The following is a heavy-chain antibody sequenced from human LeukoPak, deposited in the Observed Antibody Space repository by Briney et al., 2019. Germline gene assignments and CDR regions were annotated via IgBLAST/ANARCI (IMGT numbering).Heavy chain of an antibody. V-gene: IGHV1-18*01. CDR3: ARTKYSSSWYAFVRGVDY. CDR2: ISAYNGNT. Sequence: GASVKVSCKASGYTFTSYGISWVRQAPGQGLEWMGWISAYNGNTNYAQKLQGRVTMTTDTSTSTAYMELRSLRSDDTAVYYCARTKYSSSWYAFVRGVDYWGQGTLVTVSS. CDR1: GYTFTSYG. J-gene: IGHJ4*02. D-gene: IGHD6-13*01.